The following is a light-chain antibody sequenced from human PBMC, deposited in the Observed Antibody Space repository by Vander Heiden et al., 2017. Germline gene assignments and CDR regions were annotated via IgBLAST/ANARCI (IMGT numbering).Light chain of an antibody. V-gene: IGLV1-44*01. CDR3: AAWDDSLNGWV. CDR1: SSNIGSHT. CDR2: SNN. Sequence: VTLSCSGSSSNIGSHTVHWYQQLPGAAPKLLIYSNNQRPSGVPDRFSGSKSGTSAALAISGLQSEEEADYYCAAWDDSLNGWVFGGGTKLTVL. J-gene: IGLJ3*02.